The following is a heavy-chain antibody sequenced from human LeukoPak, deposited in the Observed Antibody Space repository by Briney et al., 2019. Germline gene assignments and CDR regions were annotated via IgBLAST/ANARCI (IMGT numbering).Heavy chain of an antibody. D-gene: IGHD5-12*01. CDR1: GGSISSYY. J-gene: IGHJ4*02. V-gene: IGHV4-59*08. Sequence: QPSETLSLTCTVTGGSISSYYWSWFRQPPGKGLEWIGYIYYSGSTNYSPSLKSRVTISIDTSKNQFSLKLSSVTAADTAVYYCARANGGYDLGCLDYWAQGTLVTVSS. CDR3: ARANGGYDLGCLDY. CDR2: IYYSGST.